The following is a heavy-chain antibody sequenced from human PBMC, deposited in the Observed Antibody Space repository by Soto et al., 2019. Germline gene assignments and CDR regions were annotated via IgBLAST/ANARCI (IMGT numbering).Heavy chain of an antibody. CDR3: ARAKGGSGTYYFDY. J-gene: IGHJ4*02. D-gene: IGHD1-26*01. CDR1: GGSFSGYY. V-gene: IGHV4-34*01. CDR2: INHSGST. Sequence: SETLSLTCAVYGGSFSGYYWSWIRQPPGKGLEWIGEINHSGSTNYNPSLKSRVTISVDTSKNQFSLKLSSVTAADTAVYYCARAKGGSGTYYFDYWGQGTLVTVSS.